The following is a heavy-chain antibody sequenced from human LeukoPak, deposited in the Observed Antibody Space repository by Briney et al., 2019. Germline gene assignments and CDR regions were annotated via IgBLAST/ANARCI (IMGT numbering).Heavy chain of an antibody. V-gene: IGHV3-20*04. CDR1: GFTFDDYD. CDR3: ARGLMGGYPLFEY. D-gene: IGHD2-8*01. CDR2: INWHGGSA. Sequence: RAGGSLRLSCAASGFTFDDYDMSWVRHAPGKGVEGVSNINWHGGSATYADSVKGRFTISRDNAKNSLYLQMNSLRAEDTALYYCARGLMGGYPLFEYWGQGTLVTVSS. J-gene: IGHJ4*02.